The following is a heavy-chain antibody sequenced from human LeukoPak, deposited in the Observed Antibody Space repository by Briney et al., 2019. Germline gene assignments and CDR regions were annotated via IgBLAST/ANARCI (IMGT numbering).Heavy chain of an antibody. Sequence: SETLSLTCTVSGGSITSSYWSWIRQSPGKGLEWIGYIHYTGSTNYNPSLKSRVTMLIDTSKNQFSLKLSSVTAADTAVYYCARGRYSAGDNWFDPWGQRTLVTVSS. CDR1: GGSITSSY. D-gene: IGHD3-9*01. V-gene: IGHV4-59*01. J-gene: IGHJ5*02. CDR2: IHYTGST. CDR3: ARGRYSAGDNWFDP.